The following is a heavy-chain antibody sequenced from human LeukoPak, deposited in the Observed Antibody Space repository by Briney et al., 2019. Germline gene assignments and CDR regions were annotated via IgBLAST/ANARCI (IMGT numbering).Heavy chain of an antibody. CDR1: GYTFTSYG. CDR3: ARGAYYYGSGSSPFDY. D-gene: IGHD3-10*01. V-gene: IGHV1-18*01. CDR2: ISAYNGNT. J-gene: IGHJ4*02. Sequence: GASVKVSCKXSGYTFTSYGISWVRQAPRQGLEWMGRISAYNGNTNYAQKLQGRVTMTTDTSTSTAYMELRSLRSDDTAVYYCARGAYYYGSGSSPFDYWGQGTLVTVSS.